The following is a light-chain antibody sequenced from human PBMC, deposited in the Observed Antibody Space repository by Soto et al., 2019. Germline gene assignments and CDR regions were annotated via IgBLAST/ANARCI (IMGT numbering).Light chain of an antibody. CDR2: LGS. CDR3: MQALQTSWT. V-gene: IGKV2-28*01. J-gene: IGKJ1*01. Sequence: DIVLTQSPLSLPVTPGEPASISCRSSQSLLHSNGYNYLDWYLQKPGQSPQLLIYLGSNRASGVPDRFSGSGSGIDFTLKISRVEAEDVGVYCCMQALQTSWTFGQGTKLEIK. CDR1: QSLLHSNGYNY.